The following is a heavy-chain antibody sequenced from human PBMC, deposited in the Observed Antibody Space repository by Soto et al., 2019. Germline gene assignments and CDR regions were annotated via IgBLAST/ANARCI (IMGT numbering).Heavy chain of an antibody. Sequence: SVKVSFKASGGTFSSYAISWLRQAPGQGLEWMCVIIPIFGTANYAQKFQGRVTITEDKSPSTAYMELSLLASKDTAVYYCARGGVVTSTSNYFDYWRQGTLVTVSS. CDR1: GGTFSSYA. V-gene: IGHV1-69*06. CDR2: IIPIFGTA. J-gene: IGHJ4*02. D-gene: IGHD2-21*02. CDR3: ARGGVVTSTSNYFDY.